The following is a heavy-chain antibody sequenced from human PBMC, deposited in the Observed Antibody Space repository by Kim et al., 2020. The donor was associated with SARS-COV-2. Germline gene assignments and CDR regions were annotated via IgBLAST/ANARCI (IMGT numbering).Heavy chain of an antibody. J-gene: IGHJ5*02. D-gene: IGHD3-16*02. V-gene: IGHV3-64D*09. CDR3: VKGMGDYVWGSYRT. CDR1: GFTFSRSS. CDR2: ISSNGGST. Sequence: GGSLRLSCSASGFTFSRSSMHWVRQAPGKGLEYVSAISSNGGSTYYADSVKGRFSISRDNSKNTLYLQMSSLRAEDTAVYYCVKGMGDYVWGSYRTWGQGTLVTVSS.